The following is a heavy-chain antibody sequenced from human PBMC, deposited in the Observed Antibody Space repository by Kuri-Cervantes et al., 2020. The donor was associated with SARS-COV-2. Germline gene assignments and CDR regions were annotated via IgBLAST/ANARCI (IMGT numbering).Heavy chain of an antibody. CDR3: ARDSGDWNPDGFDI. Sequence: SVKVSCKASGYTFTNNDINWVRQASGQGLEWMGWMNPDTGNAGYAQKFQGRVTMTRIMSTSTAYMELSSLRFEDSAVYYCARDSGDWNPDGFDIWGQGTMVTVSS. CDR1: GYTFTNND. CDR2: MNPDTGNA. V-gene: IGHV1-8*02. J-gene: IGHJ3*02. D-gene: IGHD1-1*01.